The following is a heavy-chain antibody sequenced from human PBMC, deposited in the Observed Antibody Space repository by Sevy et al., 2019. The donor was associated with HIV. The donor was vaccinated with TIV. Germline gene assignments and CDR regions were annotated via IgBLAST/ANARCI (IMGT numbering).Heavy chain of an antibody. D-gene: IGHD3-22*01. CDR3: ARDGGYDSRGYDLSNY. Sequence: GGSLRLSCAASGFTFSDYWMSWVRQAPGKGLEWVAVISYDGSNTYYADSVKGRFTISRDSSKNTLYLQMNSLRAEDTAVYFCARDGGYDSRGYDLSNYWGQGTLVTVSS. CDR2: ISYDGSNT. V-gene: IGHV3-30*03. J-gene: IGHJ4*02. CDR1: GFTFSDYW.